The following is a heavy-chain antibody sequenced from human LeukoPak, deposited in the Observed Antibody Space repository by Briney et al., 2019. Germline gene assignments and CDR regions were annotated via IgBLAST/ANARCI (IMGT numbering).Heavy chain of an antibody. CDR3: AAINDITETFDY. Sequence: ASVKVSCKASGGTFSSYAISWVRQAPGQGLEWMGGIIPIFGTANYAQKFQGRVTITTDESTSTAYMELSSLRSEDTAVYYCAAINDITETFDYWGQGTLVTVSS. J-gene: IGHJ4*02. V-gene: IGHV1-69*05. CDR1: GGTFSSYA. CDR2: IIPIFGTA. D-gene: IGHD1-14*01.